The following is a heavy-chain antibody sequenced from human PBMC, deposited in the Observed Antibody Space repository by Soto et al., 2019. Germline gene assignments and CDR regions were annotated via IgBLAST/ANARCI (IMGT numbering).Heavy chain of an antibody. CDR3: ASRDPGTSVDY. Sequence: SETLSLTCAVSGGSFTSNNWWTWVRQPPGQGLEWIGEIYRTGSTNYNPSLKSRVTISLDKSENQFSLKVTSLTAAGTAVYYCASRDPGTSVDYWGQGTLVTVSS. CDR2: IYRTGST. CDR1: GGSFTSNNW. J-gene: IGHJ4*02. D-gene: IGHD1-7*01. V-gene: IGHV4-4*02.